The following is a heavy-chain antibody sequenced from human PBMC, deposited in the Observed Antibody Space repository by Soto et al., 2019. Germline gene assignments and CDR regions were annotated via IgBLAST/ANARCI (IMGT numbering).Heavy chain of an antibody. CDR2: IRKKTNSYTT. J-gene: IGHJ4*02. Sequence: PGGSLRLFCAASGLTFSDRYMDWVRQAPGKGLEWVGRIRKKTNSYTTEYAASVKGRFIISRDDSTNSLYLQMSSLKTEDTAVYYCTTVTTVDYYFDYWGQGTLVTVSS. CDR1: GLTFSDRY. CDR3: TTVTTVDYYFDY. D-gene: IGHD4-17*01. V-gene: IGHV3-72*01.